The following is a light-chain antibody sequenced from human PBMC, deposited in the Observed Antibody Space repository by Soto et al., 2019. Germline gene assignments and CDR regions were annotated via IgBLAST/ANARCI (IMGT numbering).Light chain of an antibody. J-gene: IGKJ1*01. CDR3: LQNYNSPRT. CDR1: QSISSY. V-gene: IGKV1-39*01. Sequence: DIQMTQSPSSLSASVGDRVTITCRASQSISSYLNWYQQKPGKAPKLLIYKASTLKSGVPSRFSGSGSGTDFTLTISSLQPEDFATYYCLQNYNSPRTFGQGTKVDIK. CDR2: KAS.